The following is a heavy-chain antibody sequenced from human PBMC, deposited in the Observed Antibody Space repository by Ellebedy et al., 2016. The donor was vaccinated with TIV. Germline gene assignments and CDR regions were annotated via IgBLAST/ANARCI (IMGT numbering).Heavy chain of an antibody. CDR2: FSGYNGNT. CDR3: ARFVDGDYEDY. Sequence: AASVKVSCKASGYTFTNYGISWVRQAPGQGLELMGWFSGYNGNTYSAQKLQGRVTMTPDTSTSTAYMELRSLRSDDTAVYYCARFVDGDYEDYWGQGALVTVSS. D-gene: IGHD4-17*01. J-gene: IGHJ4*02. V-gene: IGHV1-18*04. CDR1: GYTFTNYG.